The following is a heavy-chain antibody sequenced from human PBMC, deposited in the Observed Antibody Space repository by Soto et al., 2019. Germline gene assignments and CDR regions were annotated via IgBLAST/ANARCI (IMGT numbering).Heavy chain of an antibody. D-gene: IGHD1-1*01. CDR3: ERMGLWRKLTDL. J-gene: IGHJ4*02. CDR1: GFTIRSTY. Sequence: PGESLRLSCAVSGFTIRSTYFSWVRQAPGKGLEWVSVIFRTGNTFYTDSVKGRFTISRDTSENSFYLHMNNLRAEDTAVYFCERMGLWRKLTDLWGQGTSVTVS. V-gene: IGHV3-66*02. CDR2: IFRTGNT.